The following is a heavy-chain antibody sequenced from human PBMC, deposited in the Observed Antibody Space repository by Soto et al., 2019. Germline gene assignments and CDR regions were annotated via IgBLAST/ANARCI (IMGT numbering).Heavy chain of an antibody. CDR2: IYHSGST. Sequence: SETLSLTCTVSGGSISSYYWSWIRQPPGKGLEWIGYIYHSGSTNYNPSLKSRVTISVDRSKNQFSLKLSSVTAEDTAIYYCARDGYDYDTSGDYLGYWGKGTLVTVSS. CDR1: GGSISSYY. CDR3: ARDGYDYDTSGDYLGY. D-gene: IGHD3-22*01. V-gene: IGHV4-59*12. J-gene: IGHJ4*02.